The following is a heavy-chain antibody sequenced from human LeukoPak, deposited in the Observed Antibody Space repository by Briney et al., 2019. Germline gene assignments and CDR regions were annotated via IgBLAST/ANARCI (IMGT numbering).Heavy chain of an antibody. J-gene: IGHJ6*03. CDR1: GGSISSFY. Sequence: PSETLSLTCTVSGGSISSFYWSWLRQPAGKGLEWIGRINTSGSTNYNPSLMSRVTMSVATSKNQFSLKLSSVTAADTAVYYCARGPRYYYYYMDVWGKGTTVTVSS. V-gene: IGHV4-4*07. CDR3: ARGPRYYYYYMDV. CDR2: INTSGST.